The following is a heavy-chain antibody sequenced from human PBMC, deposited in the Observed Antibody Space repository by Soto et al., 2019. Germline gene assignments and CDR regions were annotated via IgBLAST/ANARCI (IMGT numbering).Heavy chain of an antibody. Sequence: EVQLVETGGGLIQPGGSLRLSCAASGFSISINYMSWVRQAPGKGLEWVSIIHSGGNTDYADSVKGRFTVSRDNSKNTVYLQMISLRAEDTAIYYCASIAVAEGFDPWGQGTLVTVSS. V-gene: IGHV3-53*02. CDR1: GFSISINY. CDR2: IHSGGNT. CDR3: ASIAVAEGFDP. D-gene: IGHD6-19*01. J-gene: IGHJ5*02.